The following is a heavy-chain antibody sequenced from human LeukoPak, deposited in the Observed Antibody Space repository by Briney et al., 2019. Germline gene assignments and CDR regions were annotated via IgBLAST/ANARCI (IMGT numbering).Heavy chain of an antibody. Sequence: GGSLRLSCAASGFTFSNAWMSWVRQAPGKGLEWVGRIKSKTDGGTTDYAAPAKGRFTISRDDSKNTLYLQMNSLKTEDTAVYYCTTISNNDAFDIWGQGTMVTVSS. CDR1: GFTFSNAW. V-gene: IGHV3-15*01. CDR3: TTISNNDAFDI. D-gene: IGHD3-3*02. J-gene: IGHJ3*02. CDR2: IKSKTDGGTT.